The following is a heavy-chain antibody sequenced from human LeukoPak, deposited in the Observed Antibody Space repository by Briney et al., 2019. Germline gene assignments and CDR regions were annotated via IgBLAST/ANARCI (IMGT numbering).Heavy chain of an antibody. V-gene: IGHV4-61*02. Sequence: QLQLQESGSGLVKPSQTLSLTCTVSGGSISSGSYYWSWIRQPAGKGLEWVGRIYTSGSTNYNPSLKSRVTISVDTSKNQFSLKLSSVTAADTAVYYCARARGYSGYAYFDYWGQGTLVTVSS. CDR3: ARARGYSGYAYFDY. CDR2: IYTSGST. J-gene: IGHJ4*02. CDR1: GGSISSGSYY. D-gene: IGHD5-12*01.